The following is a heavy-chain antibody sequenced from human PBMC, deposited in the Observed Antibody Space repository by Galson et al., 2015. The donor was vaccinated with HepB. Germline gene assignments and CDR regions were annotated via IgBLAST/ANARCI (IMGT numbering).Heavy chain of an antibody. CDR2: VYYSGSA. CDR1: GASISSYF. Sequence: SETLSLTCSVSGASISSYFWSWIRQSPEKGLEWIGYVYYSGSANYNPALKSRVTMSIDMSKNQFSLKLRSVTAADTAVYYCARENRWHSSGWYPPHDNYYYMDVWGKGTTVTVSS. CDR3: ARENRWHSSGWYPPHDNYYYMDV. D-gene: IGHD6-19*01. V-gene: IGHV4-59*01. J-gene: IGHJ6*03.